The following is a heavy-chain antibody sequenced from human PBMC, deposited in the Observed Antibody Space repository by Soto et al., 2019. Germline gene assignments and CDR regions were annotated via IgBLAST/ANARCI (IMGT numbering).Heavy chain of an antibody. D-gene: IGHD6-13*01. CDR1: GFTFSSYA. Sequence: GGSLRLSCAASGFTFSSYAMHWFRQAPGKGREWVAVVSYDGSNKYYADSVKGRFTISRDNSKNTLYLQMNSLRAEDTAVYYCAKYRTQQLAHYYYYGMDVWGQGTTVTVSS. J-gene: IGHJ6*02. V-gene: IGHV3-30*18. CDR3: AKYRTQQLAHYYYYGMDV. CDR2: VSYDGSNK.